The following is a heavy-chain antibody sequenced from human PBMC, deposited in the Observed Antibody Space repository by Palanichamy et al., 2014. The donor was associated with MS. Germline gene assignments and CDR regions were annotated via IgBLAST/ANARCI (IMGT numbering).Heavy chain of an antibody. Sequence: EVQLVESGGGLVQPGGSLRLSCAASGFTFSSVWMSWARQPPGKGLEWVANIKQDGSEKYYVDSVKGRFTISRDNAKNSVYLQMNSLRVKDTAVYYCARESRGDGHTQAWGQGTLVTVSS. CDR3: ARESRGDGHTQA. CDR2: IKQDGSEK. J-gene: IGHJ4*02. D-gene: IGHD5-24*01. V-gene: IGHV3-7*01. CDR1: GFTFSSVW.